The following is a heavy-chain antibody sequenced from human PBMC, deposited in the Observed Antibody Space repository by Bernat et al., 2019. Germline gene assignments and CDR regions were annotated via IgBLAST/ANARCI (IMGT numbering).Heavy chain of an antibody. Sequence: QAQMVESGGGVVQPGRSLRISCAASGFTFSSYVMHWVRQAPGKGLEWVAVIGSDESIRSYADTVKGRFTISRDNSKNTLYLEMNGLRADDTAVYYCATEGGSSGRGGWFDPWGQGTLVTVSS. D-gene: IGHD6-25*01. CDR1: GFTFSSYV. CDR3: ATEGGSSGRGGWFDP. V-gene: IGHV3-30-3*01. J-gene: IGHJ5*02. CDR2: IGSDESIR.